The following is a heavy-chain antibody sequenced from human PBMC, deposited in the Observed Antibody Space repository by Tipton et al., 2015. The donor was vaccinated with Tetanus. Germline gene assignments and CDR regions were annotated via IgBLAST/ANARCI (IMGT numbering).Heavy chain of an antibody. J-gene: IGHJ6*02. CDR2: INYYGTT. Sequence: TLSLTCTVSRGSISSDIYNWGWIRQPPGRGLQWIGNINYYGTTYYNPSLKSRVTISVDTSKNQFSLKLSSVTAADTAVYYCARHRLTGDTEYGMDVWGQGTTVTVSS. CDR3: ARHRLTGDTEYGMDV. CDR1: RGSISSDIYN. D-gene: IGHD5-18*01. V-gene: IGHV4-39*01.